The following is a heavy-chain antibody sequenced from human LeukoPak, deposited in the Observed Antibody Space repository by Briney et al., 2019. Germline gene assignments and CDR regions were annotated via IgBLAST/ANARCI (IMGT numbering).Heavy chain of an antibody. Sequence: PGGSLRLSCAASGSTHIFHAMSWVRQAPGKGLEWVSTISGSGDSTYYADSVKGRFTISRDKSKNTLYVQMNSLRAEDTAIYYCARSRDTFYDYIWGSWGQGTLVTASS. V-gene: IGHV3-23*01. CDR1: GSTHIFHA. CDR2: ISGSGDST. CDR3: ARSRDTFYDYIWGS. D-gene: IGHD3-16*01. J-gene: IGHJ4*02.